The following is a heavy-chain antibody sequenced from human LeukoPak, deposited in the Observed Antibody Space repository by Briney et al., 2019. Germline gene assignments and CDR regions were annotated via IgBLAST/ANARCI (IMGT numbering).Heavy chain of an antibody. CDR3: ARGFDNSYYDFWSGYRIFDY. J-gene: IGHJ4*02. V-gene: IGHV4-59*08. D-gene: IGHD3-3*01. CDR2: IYYSGST. CDR1: GSSISSYY. Sequence: PSETLSLTCTVSGSSISSYYWSWIRQPPGKGLEWIGYIYYSGSTNYNPSLKSRVTISVDTSKNQFSLKLSSVTAADTAVYYCARGFDNSYYDFWSGYRIFDYWGQGTLVTVSS.